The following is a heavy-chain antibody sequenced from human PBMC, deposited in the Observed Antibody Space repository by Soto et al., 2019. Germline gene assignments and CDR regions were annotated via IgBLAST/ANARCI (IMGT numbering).Heavy chain of an antibody. V-gene: IGHV4-30-4*01. CDR2: SYYSGTT. J-gene: IGHJ4*02. Sequence: SETLSLTCAVSGGSISSGDYYWSWIRQSPGKGLEWIGYSYYSGTTYYNPSLKSRVTISVDTSKNQFSLKLTSVTAADTAVYYCARDPNYYGSRVSLFDYWGQGALVTVSS. CDR1: GGSISSGDYY. CDR3: ARDPNYYGSRVSLFDY. D-gene: IGHD3-10*01.